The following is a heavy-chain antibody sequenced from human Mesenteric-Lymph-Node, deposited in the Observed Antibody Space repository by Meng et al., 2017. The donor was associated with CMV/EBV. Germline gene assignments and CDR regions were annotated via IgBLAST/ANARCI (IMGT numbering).Heavy chain of an antibody. D-gene: IGHD3-3*01. Sequence: EGAGYSFTGYWIPWLRQRPGKGLEWMGRLDPDDSYTKYGPSFQGHVSISVDKSISTAYLQWSSLKASDTAMYYCARLDYWGNYYPDYWGQGTLVTVSS. J-gene: IGHJ4*02. CDR3: ARLDYWGNYYPDY. CDR1: GYSFTGYW. V-gene: IGHV5-10-1*01. CDR2: LDPDDSYT.